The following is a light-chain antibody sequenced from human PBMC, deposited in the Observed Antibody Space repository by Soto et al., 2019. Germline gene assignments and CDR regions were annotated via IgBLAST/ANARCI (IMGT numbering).Light chain of an antibody. J-gene: IGLJ3*02. CDR2: STN. CDR3: VLYMGSGIWV. Sequence: QAVVTQEPSFSVSPGRTVTLTCGLSSGSVSTCYYPSWYQQTPGQAPRTLIYSTNTRSSGVPDRFSGSILGNKAALTITGAQADDESDYYCVLYMGSGIWVFGGGTKVTVL. V-gene: IGLV8-61*01. CDR1: SGSVSTCYY.